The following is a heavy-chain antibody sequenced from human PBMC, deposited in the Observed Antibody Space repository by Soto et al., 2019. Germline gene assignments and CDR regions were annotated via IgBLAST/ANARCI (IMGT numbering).Heavy chain of an antibody. Sequence: ASVKVSYKASGYTFDDYGFSWVRQAPGQGLDWRVWKSPNNGTTHYVETFQGRVTMTTDTSTSTAFMELRTLTSDDTAVYYCARVPNPPYGDSNKNNFLDPWGQGTPVTVYS. CDR1: GYTFDDYG. D-gene: IGHD4-17*01. CDR3: ARVPNPPYGDSNKNNFLDP. V-gene: IGHV1-18*04. CDR2: KSPNNGTT. J-gene: IGHJ5*02.